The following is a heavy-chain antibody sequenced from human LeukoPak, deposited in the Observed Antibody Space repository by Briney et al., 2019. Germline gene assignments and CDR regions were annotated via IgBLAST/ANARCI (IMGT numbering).Heavy chain of an antibody. CDR3: ARSYYMDV. J-gene: IGHJ6*03. V-gene: IGHV4-61*02. Sequence: SQTLSLTRTVSGGSISSGSYYWSWIRQPAGKGLEWIGRIYTSGSTNYNPSLKSRVTISVDTSKNQFSLKLSSVTAADTAVYYCARSYYMDVWGKGTTVTVSS. CDR1: GGSISSGSYY. CDR2: IYTSGST.